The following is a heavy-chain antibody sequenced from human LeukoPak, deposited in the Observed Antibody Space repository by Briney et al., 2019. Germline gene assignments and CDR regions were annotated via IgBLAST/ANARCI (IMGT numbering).Heavy chain of an antibody. D-gene: IGHD6-19*01. CDR1: GYTFTNYD. CDR3: ARAGQWLAKGAGFDI. CDR2: MNPNSGNT. J-gene: IGHJ3*02. Sequence: ASVKVACKASGYTFTNYDINWVRQATGQGLEWMGWMNPNSGNTGYAQKFQGRVTMTRNTSISTAYMELSSLRSEDTAVYYCARAGQWLAKGAGFDIWGQGTMVTVSS. V-gene: IGHV1-8*01.